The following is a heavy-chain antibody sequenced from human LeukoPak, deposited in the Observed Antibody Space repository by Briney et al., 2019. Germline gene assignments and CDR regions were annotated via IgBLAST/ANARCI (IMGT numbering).Heavy chain of an antibody. CDR1: GFTFSSCW. CDR3: ARELLEWSGWSGVGY. V-gene: IGHV3-7*01. D-gene: IGHD6-19*01. CDR2: IMEDGRLK. J-gene: IGHJ4*02. Sequence: GALTLSCAASGFTFSSCWMSWVRQAPGKGRGWVANIMEDGRLKHYVDSVKGRFTISRDNTKNSLYLLMNSLRAEDTAVYYCARELLEWSGWSGVGYWGQGNLANVSS.